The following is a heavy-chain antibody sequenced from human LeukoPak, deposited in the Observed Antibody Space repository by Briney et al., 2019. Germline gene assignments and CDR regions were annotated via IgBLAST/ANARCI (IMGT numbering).Heavy chain of an antibody. D-gene: IGHD1-26*01. CDR1: GASITSYY. CDR2: IYYSGSA. CDR3: ARRGIAGYFDY. Sequence: ASETLSLTCTVSGASITSYYWSWIRQPPGEGLEWIGYIYYSGSANCNPSLKSRVTISVDTSKSQLSLILSSVTAADTAVYYCARRGIAGYFDYWGQGALVTVSS. J-gene: IGHJ4*02. V-gene: IGHV4-59*08.